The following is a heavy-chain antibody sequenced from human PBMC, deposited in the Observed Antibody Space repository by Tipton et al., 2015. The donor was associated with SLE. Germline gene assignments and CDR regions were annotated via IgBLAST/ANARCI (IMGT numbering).Heavy chain of an antibody. CDR1: GDSISSGSYY. Sequence: TLSLTCTVSGDSISSGSYYWSWIRQPPGEGLEWIGYVFHTGSTNYSPSLRSRVTMSIDTSKNQFSLNLSSVTAADTAIYYCAGSRAATTFPWGQGIMVTVSS. D-gene: IGHD1-26*01. J-gene: IGHJ5*02. V-gene: IGHV4-61*01. CDR2: VFHTGST. CDR3: AGSRAATTFP.